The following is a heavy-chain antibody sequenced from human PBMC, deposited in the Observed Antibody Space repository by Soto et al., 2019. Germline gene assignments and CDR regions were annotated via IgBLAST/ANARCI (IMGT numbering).Heavy chain of an antibody. D-gene: IGHD3-22*01. Sequence: SETLSLPCTLSGGPSNNGYWTWMRQSPRKGLEVIGYILHSRSTDYNPLVKSRVTISIDNSKNLYSLMSTSVTAADTAVYYCARDRYFYDSAGYYRSLDSWGQGILVTVS. J-gene: IGHJ5*01. CDR3: ARDRYFYDSAGYYRSLDS. CDR2: ILHSRST. V-gene: IGHV4-59*01. CDR1: GGPSNNGY.